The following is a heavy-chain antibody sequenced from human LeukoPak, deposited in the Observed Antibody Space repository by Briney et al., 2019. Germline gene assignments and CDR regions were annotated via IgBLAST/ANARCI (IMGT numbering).Heavy chain of an antibody. J-gene: IGHJ4*02. Sequence: ASVKVSCKASGYTFTSYGINWVRQAPGQGLEWMGWISTYNGNTEYAQKLQGRVTMTTDTSTSTAYMELRSLRSDDTAVYYCAGSLGYCTSNVCYLKYWGQGTLVTVSS. D-gene: IGHD2-8*01. CDR2: ISTYNGNT. CDR1: GYTFTSYG. CDR3: AGSLGYCTSNVCYLKY. V-gene: IGHV1-18*01.